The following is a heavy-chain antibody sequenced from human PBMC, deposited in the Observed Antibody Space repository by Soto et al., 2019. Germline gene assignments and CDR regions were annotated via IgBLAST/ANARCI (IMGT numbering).Heavy chain of an antibody. Sequence: EVQLLESGGGLGQPGGSLRLSCAASGFTFSSYAMCWVRQAPGTGLEWVSALSGSGGSTYYADSVKGRFTISRDNSKNTLYLQMNSLRAQDTAVYYCAKTMVRGALDAFDIWGQGTMVTVSS. V-gene: IGHV3-23*01. D-gene: IGHD3-10*01. CDR3: AKTMVRGALDAFDI. J-gene: IGHJ3*02. CDR1: GFTFSSYA. CDR2: LSGSGGST.